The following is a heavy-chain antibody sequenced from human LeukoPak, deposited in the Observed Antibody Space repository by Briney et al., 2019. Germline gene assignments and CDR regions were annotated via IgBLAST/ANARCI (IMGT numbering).Heavy chain of an antibody. CDR1: GFTFSSYA. Sequence: PGGSLRLSSAASGFTFSSYAMNWVRQAPGKGLEWVSAISGSGSITYYADSVKGRFTISRDNSKNTLYLQMNSLRAEDTAVYYCAKGSSYYGSGSHFDYWGQGTLVTVSS. D-gene: IGHD3-10*01. V-gene: IGHV3-23*01. J-gene: IGHJ4*02. CDR3: AKGSSYYGSGSHFDY. CDR2: ISGSGSIT.